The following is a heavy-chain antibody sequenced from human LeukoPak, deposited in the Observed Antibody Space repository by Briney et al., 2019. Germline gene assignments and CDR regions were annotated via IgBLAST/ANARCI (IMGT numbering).Heavy chain of an antibody. CDR3: ARDDIVVVPAAQGDYYYYMDV. Sequence: GGPLRLSCAASGFTFSSYSMNWVRQAPGKGLEWVSSISSSSSYIYYADSVKGRFTISRDNAKNSLYLQMNSLRAEDTAVYYCARDDIVVVPAAQGDYYYYMDVWGKGTTVTVSS. D-gene: IGHD2-2*01. J-gene: IGHJ6*03. CDR2: ISSSSSYI. V-gene: IGHV3-21*01. CDR1: GFTFSSYS.